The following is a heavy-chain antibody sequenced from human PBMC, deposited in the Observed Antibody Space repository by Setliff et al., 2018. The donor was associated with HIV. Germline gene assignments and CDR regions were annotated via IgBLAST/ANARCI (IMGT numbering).Heavy chain of an antibody. CDR2: IYSGDNST. CDR1: GFTFDDYG. V-gene: IGHV3-23*03. J-gene: IGHJ4*02. CDR3: ATRGIYSSSSLLFDY. D-gene: IGHD6-6*01. Sequence: GGSLRLSCAASGFTFDDYGMSWVRQAPGKGLEWVSGIYSGDNSTYYADSVKGRFTISRDNSKNTLYLQMNSLRADDTAVYFCATRGIYSSSSLLFDYWGRGTLVTVSS.